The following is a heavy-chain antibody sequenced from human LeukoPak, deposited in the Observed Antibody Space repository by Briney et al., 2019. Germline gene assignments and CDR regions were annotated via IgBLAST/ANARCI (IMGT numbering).Heavy chain of an antibody. CDR2: ISSNGGST. V-gene: IGHV3-64D*09. D-gene: IGHD5-18*01. CDR3: VVSYLYAFDI. CDR1: GSTFSTYD. J-gene: IGHJ3*02. Sequence: GGSLRLSCSASGSTFSTYDMHWVRQAPGKGLEYVSAISSNGGSTYYADAVKGRFTISRDNSKSTLYLQMSSLRAEDTAVYYCVVSYLYAFDIWGQGTMVTVSS.